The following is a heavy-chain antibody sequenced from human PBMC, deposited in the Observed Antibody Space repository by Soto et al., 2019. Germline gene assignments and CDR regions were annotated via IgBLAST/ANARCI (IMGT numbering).Heavy chain of an antibody. CDR2: ISTYNGDT. J-gene: IGHJ6*02. D-gene: IGHD5-12*01. CDR3: AREGVAPYYYYGMDV. CDR1: GYTFTRSG. Sequence: VQLVQSGAEVKKPGASVKVSCKASGYTFTRSGISWVRQAPGQGLEWMGWISTYNGDTNYAQTFQGRVTMTTDTSTSTVHMEVRRLRSDDTAVYYCAREGVAPYYYYGMDVWGQGTPVTVSS. V-gene: IGHV1-18*01.